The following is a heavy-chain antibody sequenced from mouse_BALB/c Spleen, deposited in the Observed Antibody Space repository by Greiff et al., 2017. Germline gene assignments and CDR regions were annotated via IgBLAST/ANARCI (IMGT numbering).Heavy chain of an antibody. CDR1: GFTFSSYG. V-gene: IGHV5-6*01. CDR2: ISSGGSYT. Sequence: EVKLVESGGDLVKPGGSLKLSCAASGFTFSSYGMSWVRQTPDKRLEWVATISSGGSYTYYPDSVKGRFTISRDNAKNTLYLQMSSLKSEDTAMYYCASTNHWYFDVWGAGTTVTVSS. D-gene: IGHD1-1*01. CDR3: ASTNHWYFDV. J-gene: IGHJ1*01.